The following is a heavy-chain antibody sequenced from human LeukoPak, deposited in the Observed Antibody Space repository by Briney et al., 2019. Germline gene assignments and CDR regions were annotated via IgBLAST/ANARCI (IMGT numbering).Heavy chain of an antibody. Sequence: PSETLSLTCTVSGGSVSSGSYYWSWIRQPPGKGLEWIGYIYYSGSTNYNPSLKSRVTISVDTSKNQFSLKLSSVTAADTAVYYCARGGTMALGGFDYWGQGTLVTVSS. D-gene: IGHD3-10*01. V-gene: IGHV4-61*01. CDR1: GGSVSSGSYY. CDR2: IYYSGST. J-gene: IGHJ4*02. CDR3: ARGGTMALGGFDY.